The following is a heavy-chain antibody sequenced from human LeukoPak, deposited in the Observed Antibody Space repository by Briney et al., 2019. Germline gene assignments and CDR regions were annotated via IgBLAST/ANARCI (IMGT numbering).Heavy chain of an antibody. J-gene: IGHJ4*02. CDR2: INPNGGVT. V-gene: IGHV1-2*02. D-gene: IGHD5-24*01. CDR1: GYTFSGYY. CDR3: ARDGGDAYNFYY. Sequence: ASVKVSCKASGYTFSGYYMHWLRQAPGQGLEWMGWINPNGGVTNYAQKFHGRVTMTSDTSISTAYMELSRLRADDPAVYYFARDGGDAYNFYYWGQGTLVTVSS.